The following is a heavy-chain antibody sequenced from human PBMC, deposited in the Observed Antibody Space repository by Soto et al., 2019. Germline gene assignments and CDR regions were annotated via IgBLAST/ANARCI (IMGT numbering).Heavy chain of an antibody. CDR1: GGSFSGYY. CDR2: INHSGST. Sequence: LSLTCAVYGGSFSGYYWSWIRQPPGKGLEWIGEINHSGSTNYNPSLKSRVTISVDTSKNQFSLKLSSVTAADTAVYYCARVGQVSGLYYYYGMDVWGQGTTVTVSS. D-gene: IGHD3-16*01. CDR3: ARVGQVSGLYYYYGMDV. V-gene: IGHV4-34*01. J-gene: IGHJ6*02.